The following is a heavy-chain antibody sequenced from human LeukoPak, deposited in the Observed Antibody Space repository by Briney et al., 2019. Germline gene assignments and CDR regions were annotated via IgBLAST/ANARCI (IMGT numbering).Heavy chain of an antibody. CDR2: ISAYNGNT. D-gene: IGHD4-17*01. Sequence: ASVKVSCQASGYTFTSYRISWVRQAPGQGLEWMGWISAYNGNTNYAQKLQGRVTMTTDTSTSTAYMELRSLRSDYTAVYYCARPVDYGDNPGLDYWGQGTLVTVSS. CDR3: ARPVDYGDNPGLDY. J-gene: IGHJ4*02. CDR1: GYTFTSYR. V-gene: IGHV1-18*01.